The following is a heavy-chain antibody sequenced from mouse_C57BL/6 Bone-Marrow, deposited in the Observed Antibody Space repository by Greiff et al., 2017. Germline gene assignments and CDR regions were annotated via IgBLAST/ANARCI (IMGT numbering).Heavy chain of an antibody. J-gene: IGHJ3*01. CDR2: INPGSGGT. Sequence: VKLQESGAELVRPGTSVKVSCKASGYAFTNYLIEWVKQRPGQGLEWIGVINPGSGGTNYNEKFKGKATLTADKSSSTAYMQLSSLTSEDSAVYFCAREASNWFAYWGQGTLVTVSA. CDR1: GYAFTNYL. V-gene: IGHV1-54*01. D-gene: IGHD2-10*02. CDR3: AREASNWFAY.